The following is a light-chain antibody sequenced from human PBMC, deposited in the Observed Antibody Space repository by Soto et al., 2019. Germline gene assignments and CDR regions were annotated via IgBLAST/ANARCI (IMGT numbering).Light chain of an antibody. V-gene: IGLV2-14*03. CDR1: TSDIGYYNY. J-gene: IGLJ1*01. Sequence: QSVLTQPASVSGYPGQSITISCTGTTSDIGYYNYVSWYQQHPGKAPKVMIYDVSNRPSGVSNRFSGSKSADTASLTISGLQAEDEADYHCSAYTTSSAVVFGSGTRVTV. CDR2: DVS. CDR3: SAYTTSSAVV.